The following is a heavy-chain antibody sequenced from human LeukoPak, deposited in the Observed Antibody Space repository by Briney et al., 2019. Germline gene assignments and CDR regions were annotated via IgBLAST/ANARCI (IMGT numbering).Heavy chain of an antibody. CDR3: ARDPKGFTMIPTTVIGEDY. J-gene: IGHJ4*02. D-gene: IGHD3-22*01. Sequence: SETLSLTCTVSGGSISSGGYYWSWIRQPPGKGLEWIGYIYHSGSTYYNPSLKSRVTISVDRSKNQFSLKLSSVTAADTAVYYCARDPKGFTMIPTTVIGEDYWGQGTLVTVSS. CDR1: GGSISSGGYY. CDR2: IYHSGST. V-gene: IGHV4-30-2*01.